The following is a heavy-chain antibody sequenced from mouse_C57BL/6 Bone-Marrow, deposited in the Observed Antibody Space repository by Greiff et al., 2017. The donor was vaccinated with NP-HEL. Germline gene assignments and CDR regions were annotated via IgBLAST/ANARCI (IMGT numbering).Heavy chain of an antibody. Sequence: DVQLVESGGDLVKPGGSLKLSCAASGFTFSSYGMSWVRQTPDKRLEWVATISSGGSYTYYPDSVKGRFTISRDNAKNTLYLQMSSLKSEDTAMYYCARPYDYDPAWFAYWGQGTLVTVSA. CDR1: GFTFSSYG. D-gene: IGHD2-4*01. CDR2: ISSGGSYT. J-gene: IGHJ3*01. V-gene: IGHV5-6*01. CDR3: ARPYDYDPAWFAY.